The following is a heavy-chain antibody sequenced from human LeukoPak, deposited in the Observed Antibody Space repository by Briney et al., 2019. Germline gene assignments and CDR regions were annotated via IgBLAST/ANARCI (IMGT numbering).Heavy chain of an antibody. Sequence: GGSLRLSRAASGFTFSSYSMNWVRQAPGKGLEWVSYISSSSSTIYYADSVKGRFTISRDNAKNSLYLQMNSLRDEDTAVYYCARGACSTSCYLFDYWGQGTLVTVSS. CDR2: ISSSSSTI. CDR3: ARGACSTSCYLFDY. V-gene: IGHV3-48*02. J-gene: IGHJ4*02. CDR1: GFTFSSYS. D-gene: IGHD2-2*01.